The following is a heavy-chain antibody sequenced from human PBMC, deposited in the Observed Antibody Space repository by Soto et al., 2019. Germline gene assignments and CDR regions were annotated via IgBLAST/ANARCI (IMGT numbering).Heavy chain of an antibody. D-gene: IGHD2-21*02. CDR2: IYYSGST. CDR3: ARQKLRYCGGDCYSRWFDP. V-gene: IGHV4-59*08. CDR1: GGSISSYY. J-gene: IGHJ5*02. Sequence: SQTLSLTCTVSGGSISSYYWSWIRQPPGKGLEWIGYIYYSGSTNYNPSLKSRVTISVDTSKNQFSLKLSSVTAADTAVYYCARQKLRYCGGDCYSRWFDPLGQGTLVTGSS.